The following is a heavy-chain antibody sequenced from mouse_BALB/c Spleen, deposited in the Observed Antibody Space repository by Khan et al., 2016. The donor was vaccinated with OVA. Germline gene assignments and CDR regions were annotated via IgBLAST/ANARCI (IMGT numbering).Heavy chain of an antibody. Sequence: DLVKPGASVKLSCKASGYTFTSYWINWIKQRPGPGLEWIGRISPGSGTPYYNDMFMGKATLTVDTSSSTASIQLSSLSSEDSAVYFCARENYYGSCHYAIDYWGQGASVTVSS. J-gene: IGHJ4*01. CDR3: ARENYYGSCHYAIDY. CDR2: ISPGSGTP. D-gene: IGHD1-1*01. V-gene: IGHV1S41*01. CDR1: GYTFTSYW.